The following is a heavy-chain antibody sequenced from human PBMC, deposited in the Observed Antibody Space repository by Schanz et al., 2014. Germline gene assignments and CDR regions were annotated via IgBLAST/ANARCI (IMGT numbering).Heavy chain of an antibody. Sequence: QVQLVESGGGVVQPGGSLRLSCAASRFTFSTYAMHWVRQAQGKGLGWLAVISSDGFNKFYADSVKGRFTISRDNSKNTLYLQMNSLRTEDTAVYYCARGDMVRGVFDYWGQGTLVTVSS. CDR1: RFTFSTYA. J-gene: IGHJ4*02. V-gene: IGHV3-30*04. D-gene: IGHD3-10*01. CDR2: ISSDGFNK. CDR3: ARGDMVRGVFDY.